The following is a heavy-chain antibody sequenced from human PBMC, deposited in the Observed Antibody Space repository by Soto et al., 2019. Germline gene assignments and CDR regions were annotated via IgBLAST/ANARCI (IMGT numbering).Heavy chain of an antibody. CDR1: GYPFTTYH. Sequence: ASVNVSFKSSGYPFTTYHLHWVRQAPGQGLEWMGIVYVTGTGTRSAQKFQGRLTMTRDRSTSTVYMELSSLRSEDTAVYYCARPEGYGSGSYYFDSWGQGTLVTVSS. CDR2: VYVTGTGT. CDR3: ARPEGYGSGSYYFDS. V-gene: IGHV1-46*01. D-gene: IGHD3-10*01. J-gene: IGHJ4*02.